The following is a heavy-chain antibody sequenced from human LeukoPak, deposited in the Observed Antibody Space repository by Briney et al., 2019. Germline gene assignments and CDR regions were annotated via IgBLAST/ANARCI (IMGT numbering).Heavy chain of an antibody. V-gene: IGHV4-31*03. D-gene: IGHD3-10*01. CDR1: GGSISSGGYYY. J-gene: IGHJ4*02. CDR2: IYYSGST. Sequence: SETLSLTCSVSGGSISSGGYYYWSWIRQHPATGLEWIGYIYYSGSTYYNPSLKSRVTISVVTSKNQFSLKPTSVTAADTAVYYCARGFMVRGVTTFDYWGQGTLVTVSS. CDR3: ARGFMVRGVTTFDY.